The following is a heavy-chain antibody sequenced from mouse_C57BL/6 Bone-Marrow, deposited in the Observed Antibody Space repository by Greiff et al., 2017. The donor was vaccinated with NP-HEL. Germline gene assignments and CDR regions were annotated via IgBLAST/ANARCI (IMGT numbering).Heavy chain of an antibody. V-gene: IGHV14-4*01. CDR2: IDPENGDT. Sequence: EVQLQESGAELVRPGASVKLSCTASGFNIKDDYMHWVKQRPEQGLEWIGWIDPENGDTEYASKFQGKATITADTSSNTAYLQLSSLTSEDTAVYYCTTDYRAYWGQGTLVTVSA. D-gene: IGHD2-14*01. J-gene: IGHJ3*01. CDR1: GFNIKDDY. CDR3: TTDYRAY.